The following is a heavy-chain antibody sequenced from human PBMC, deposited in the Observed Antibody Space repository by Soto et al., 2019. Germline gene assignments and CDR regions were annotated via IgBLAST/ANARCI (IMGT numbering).Heavy chain of an antibody. J-gene: IGHJ4*02. CDR1: GYTFTSYG. D-gene: IGHD6-19*01. CDR2: ISAYNGNT. Sequence: ASVKVSCKASGYTFTSYGISWVRQAPGQGLEWMGWISAYNGNTNYAQKLQGRVTMTTDTSTSTAYMELRSLRSDDTAVYYCARDRRIAVAGPFDYWGQGXLVTVSS. CDR3: ARDRRIAVAGPFDY. V-gene: IGHV1-18*01.